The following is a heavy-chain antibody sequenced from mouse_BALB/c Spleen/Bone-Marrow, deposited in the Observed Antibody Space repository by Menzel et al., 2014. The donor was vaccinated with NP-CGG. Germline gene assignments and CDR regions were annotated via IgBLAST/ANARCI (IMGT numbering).Heavy chain of an antibody. CDR2: IDPATGDT. Sequence: VQLKESGAELVKPGASVKLSCTASGFNIKDTYMHWVKQRPEQGLEWIGRIDPATGDTKYYPQFQGKATITADTSSNTACLHLRSRTSEDKAVYVCAQWPHYYDNNYEGYWGQGTTLTGSS. D-gene: IGHD1-1*01. J-gene: IGHJ2*01. V-gene: IGHV14-3*02. CDR3: AQWPHYYDNNYEGY. CDR1: GFNIKDTY.